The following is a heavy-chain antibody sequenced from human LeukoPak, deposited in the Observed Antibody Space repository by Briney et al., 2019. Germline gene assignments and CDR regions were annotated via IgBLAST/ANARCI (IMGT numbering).Heavy chain of an antibody. J-gene: IGHJ4*02. V-gene: IGHV1-69*04. CDR3: ARGIGQYSSSSWYFDY. CDR2: IIPILGIA. CDR1: GGTFSSYA. D-gene: IGHD6-6*01. Sequence: GASVKVSCKASGGTFSSYAISWVRQAPGQGLEWMGRIIPILGIANYAQKFQGRVTITADKSTSTAYMELSSLRSEDTAVYYCARGIGQYSSSSWYFDYWGQGTLVTVSS.